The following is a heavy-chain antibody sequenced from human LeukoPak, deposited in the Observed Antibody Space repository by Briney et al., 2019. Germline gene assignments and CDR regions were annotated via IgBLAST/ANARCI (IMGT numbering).Heavy chain of an antibody. CDR1: GFSFSVYC. CDR2: ISTSSSYI. J-gene: IGHJ4*02. Sequence: PGGSLRLSCAASGFSFSVYCMNWVRQAPGKGLEWVSSISTSSSYIYYADSVKGRFTISRDNARKSVYLQMNSLRAEDTAVYYCARVSRGKWELLGAHDYWGQGTLVTVSS. CDR3: ARVSRGKWELLGAHDY. D-gene: IGHD1-26*01. V-gene: IGHV3-21*01.